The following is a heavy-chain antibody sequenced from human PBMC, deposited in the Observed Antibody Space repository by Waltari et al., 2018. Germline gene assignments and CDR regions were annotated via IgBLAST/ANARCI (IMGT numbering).Heavy chain of an antibody. CDR2: INAGNGNT. CDR1: GYTFTSYA. J-gene: IGHJ4*02. Sequence: QVQLVQSGAEVKKPGASVKVSCKASGYTFTSYAMHWVRQAPGHRLEWMGWINAGNGNTKYSQEFQGRVTITRDTSASTAYMELSSLRSEDMAVYYCARAGPYYDFWSGYFYFDYWGQGTLVTVSS. CDR3: ARAGPYYDFWSGYFYFDY. D-gene: IGHD3-3*01. V-gene: IGHV1-3*03.